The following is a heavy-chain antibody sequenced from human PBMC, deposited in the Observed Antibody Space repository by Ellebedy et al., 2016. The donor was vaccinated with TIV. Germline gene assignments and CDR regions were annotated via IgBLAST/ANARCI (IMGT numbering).Heavy chain of an antibody. J-gene: IGHJ4*02. Sequence: SETLSLXXAVYGGSFSGYYWSWIRQSPEKGLEWLGEINHSGNTRHNPSLKGRVITSVDTSKNQFSLKLTYVTAADMGVYYCARGRTTMDTKPNYFDSWGQGTLVTVSS. D-gene: IGHD5-18*01. CDR1: GGSFSGYY. V-gene: IGHV4-34*01. CDR3: ARGRTTMDTKPNYFDS. CDR2: INHSGNT.